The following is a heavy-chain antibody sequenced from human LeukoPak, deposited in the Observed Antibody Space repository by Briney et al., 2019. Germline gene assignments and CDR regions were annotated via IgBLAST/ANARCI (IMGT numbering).Heavy chain of an antibody. J-gene: IGHJ4*02. Sequence: SETLSLTCTVSGYSISSGYYWGWIRQPPGKGLEWIGSIYHSGSTYYNPSLKSRVTISVDTSKNQFSLKLSSVTAADTAVYYCRTSDSSGYYPDYWGQGTLVTVSS. CDR1: GYSISSGYY. V-gene: IGHV4-38-2*02. CDR3: RTSDSSGYYPDY. D-gene: IGHD3-22*01. CDR2: IYHSGST.